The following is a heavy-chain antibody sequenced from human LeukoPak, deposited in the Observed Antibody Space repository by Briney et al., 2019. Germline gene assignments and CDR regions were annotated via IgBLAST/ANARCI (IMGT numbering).Heavy chain of an antibody. J-gene: IGHJ3*02. Sequence: GGSLRLSCATSGFTLRNAWISWVRQAPGKGLEWVGRMRSEARGGTPDYAALVKGRFIISIDDSRSTLYLQMHSLETEDTALYYCTTEGFTYGHHAVGIWGQGTVVTVSS. V-gene: IGHV3-15*01. CDR2: MRSEARGGTP. CDR1: GFTLRNAW. D-gene: IGHD5-18*01. CDR3: TTEGFTYGHHAVGI.